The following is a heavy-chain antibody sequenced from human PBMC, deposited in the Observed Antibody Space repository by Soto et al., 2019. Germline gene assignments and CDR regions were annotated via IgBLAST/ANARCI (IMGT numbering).Heavy chain of an antibody. CDR2: IYSGGST. V-gene: IGHV3-53*04. D-gene: IGHD2-15*01. Sequence: EVQLVESGGGLVQPGGSLRLSCAASGFTVSSNYMSWVRQAPGKGLEWVSVIYSGGSTYYADSVKGRFTISRHNSKNTLYLQMNRLRAEDPAVYYCARGGRVVVAAAGTYYYYGMDVWGQGTTVTVSS. CDR3: ARGGRVVVAAAGTYYYYGMDV. CDR1: GFTVSSNY. J-gene: IGHJ6*02.